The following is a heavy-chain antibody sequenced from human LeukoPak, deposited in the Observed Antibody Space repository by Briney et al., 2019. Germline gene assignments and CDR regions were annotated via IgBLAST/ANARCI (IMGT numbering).Heavy chain of an antibody. CDR2: ISGSGGGT. D-gene: IGHD5-12*01. CDR1: GFTFSNYA. J-gene: IGHJ6*02. V-gene: IGHV3-23*01. Sequence: PGGSLRLSCAASGFTFSNYAMNWVRQAPGKGLEFVSGISGSGGGTYYADSVKGRFTISRDNSKNTLYLHMNSLRAEDTAVYYCARARDIVATIDYYYYGMDVWGQGTTVTVSS. CDR3: ARARDIVATIDYYYYGMDV.